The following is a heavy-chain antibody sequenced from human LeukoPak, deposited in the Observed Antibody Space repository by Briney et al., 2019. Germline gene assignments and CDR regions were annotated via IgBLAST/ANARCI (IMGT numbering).Heavy chain of an antibody. V-gene: IGHV3-33*08. CDR3: ARDPSLDY. Sequence: GGSLRLSCAASGFTFSSYAMSWVRQAPGKGLEWVAHIYYDGANKYYADSVKGRFTISRDISKSTLYLQMNSLRAEDTAVYYCARDPSLDYWGQGTLVTVSS. CDR1: GFTFSSYA. J-gene: IGHJ4*02. CDR2: IYYDGANK.